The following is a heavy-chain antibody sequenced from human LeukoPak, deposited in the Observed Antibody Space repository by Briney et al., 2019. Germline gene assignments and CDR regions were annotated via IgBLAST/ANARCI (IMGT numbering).Heavy chain of an antibody. J-gene: IGHJ4*02. D-gene: IGHD3-22*01. Sequence: SVKVSCKASGGTFSSYAISWVRQAPGQGLEWMGRIIPIFGIANYAQKFQGRVTTTADKSTSTAYMELSSLRPEDTAVYYCARDRLYYYDSSGYYQTPDYWGQGTLVTVSS. CDR2: IIPIFGIA. V-gene: IGHV1-69*04. CDR3: ARDRLYYYDSSGYYQTPDY. CDR1: GGTFSSYA.